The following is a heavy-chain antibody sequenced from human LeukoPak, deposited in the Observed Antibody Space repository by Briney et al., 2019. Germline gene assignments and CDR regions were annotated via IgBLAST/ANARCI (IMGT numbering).Heavy chain of an antibody. CDR1: GYTFTSYD. CDR3: ARGRVTGYGQYYYYYYGMDV. D-gene: IGHD3-9*01. Sequence: EASVKVSCKASGYTFTSYDINWVRQATGQGLEWMGWMNPNSGNTGYAQKFQGRVTMTRNTSISTAYMELSSLRSEDTAVYYCARGRVTGYGQYYYYYYGMDVWGQGTTVTVSS. J-gene: IGHJ6*02. CDR2: MNPNSGNT. V-gene: IGHV1-8*01.